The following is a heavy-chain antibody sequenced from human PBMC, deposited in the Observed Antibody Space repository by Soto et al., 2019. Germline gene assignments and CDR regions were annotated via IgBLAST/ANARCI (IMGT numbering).Heavy chain of an antibody. J-gene: IGHJ5*02. Sequence: PSETLSLTCAVSGGSISSSNWWSWVRQPPGKGLEWIGEIYHSGSTNYNPSLKSRVTISVDTSKNQFSLKLSSVTAADTAVYYCAREGYCTNGVCYNGWFDPWGQGTLVTVSS. D-gene: IGHD2-8*01. V-gene: IGHV4-4*02. CDR1: GGSISSSNW. CDR3: AREGYCTNGVCYNGWFDP. CDR2: IYHSGST.